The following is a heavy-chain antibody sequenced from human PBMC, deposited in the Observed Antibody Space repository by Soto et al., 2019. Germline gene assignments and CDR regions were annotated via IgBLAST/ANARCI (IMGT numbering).Heavy chain of an antibody. Sequence: PSETLSLTYTDSGCSISSYYWTWIRQPPGKGLEWIGYIYYSGSTNYDTSIKSRSSISIDTSKNHFFLKLSSVTAADTAVYYCARAYGDYVFDYWGQGTLVTVS. V-gene: IGHV4-59*01. CDR3: ARAYGDYVFDY. J-gene: IGHJ4*02. CDR2: IYYSGST. D-gene: IGHD4-17*01. CDR1: GCSISSYY.